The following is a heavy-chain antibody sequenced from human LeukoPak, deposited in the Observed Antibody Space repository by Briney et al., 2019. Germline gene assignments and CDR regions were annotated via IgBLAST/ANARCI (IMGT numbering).Heavy chain of an antibody. CDR3: ARDFRSSWLNWFDP. D-gene: IGHD6-13*01. V-gene: IGHV1-69*13. Sequence: SVKVSCKASGGTFSSYAISWVRQAPGQGLEWMGGIIPIFGTANYAKKFQGRVTITADESTSTAYMALSSLRSEDTAVYYCARDFRSSWLNWFDPWGQGTLVTVSS. J-gene: IGHJ5*02. CDR1: GGTFSSYA. CDR2: IIPIFGTA.